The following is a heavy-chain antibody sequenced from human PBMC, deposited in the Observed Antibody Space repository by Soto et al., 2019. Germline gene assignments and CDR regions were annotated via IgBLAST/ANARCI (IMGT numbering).Heavy chain of an antibody. V-gene: IGHV3-15*01. Sequence: GGSLRLSXAASGFTFSNAWMSWVRQAPGKGLEWVGRIKSKTDGGTTDYAAPVKGRFTISRDDSKNTLYLQMNSLKTEDTAVYYCTTDPLVGTFDYWGQGTLVTVSS. J-gene: IGHJ4*02. CDR1: GFTFSNAW. CDR2: IKSKTDGGTT. CDR3: TTDPLVGTFDY. D-gene: IGHD1-26*01.